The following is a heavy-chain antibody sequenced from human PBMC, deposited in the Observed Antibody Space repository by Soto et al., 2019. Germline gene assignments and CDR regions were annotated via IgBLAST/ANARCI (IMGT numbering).Heavy chain of an antibody. V-gene: IGHV4-61*01. Sequence: QVQLQESGPGLVKLSETLSLTCTVSGGSVSSGSCYWSWIRQPPGKGLEWIGYIYYVGSTNYNPSLKLRETISVDTSKSQFPLWLSAVAAADPDLYNRASSDRGSFDYWG. CDR3: ASSDRGSFDY. CDR1: GGSVSSGSCY. J-gene: IGHJ5*01. D-gene: IGHD3-16*01. CDR2: IYYVGST.